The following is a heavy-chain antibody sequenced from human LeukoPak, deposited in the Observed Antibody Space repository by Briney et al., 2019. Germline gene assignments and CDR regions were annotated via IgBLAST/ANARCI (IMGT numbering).Heavy chain of an antibody. J-gene: IGHJ4*02. Sequence: SETLSLTCTVPGGSIRSGGYYWSWIRQHPGKGLEWIGYIYYSGNTYYNPSLKSRVTISVDTSKNQFSLKLSSVTAADTAVYYCARDTPWGYFDWGQGTLVTVSS. D-gene: IGHD3-9*01. CDR3: ARDTPWGYFD. CDR2: IYYSGNT. CDR1: GGSIRSGGYY. V-gene: IGHV4-31*03.